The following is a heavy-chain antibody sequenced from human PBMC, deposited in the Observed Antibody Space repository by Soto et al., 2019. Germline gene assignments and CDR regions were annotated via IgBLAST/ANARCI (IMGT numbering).Heavy chain of an antibody. CDR1: GFTFSNYE. D-gene: IGHD4-4*01. J-gene: IGHJ6*02. Sequence: EVQLVESGGGLVQAGGSLRLFCAASGFTFSNYEMNWVRQAPGKGLEWVSYIGTRGRTIYYADSVKGRFTISRDNAKNSLYLQMNSLRAEDTAVYYCARDPAIYSGKFDYGLDVWDQGTTVTVSS. V-gene: IGHV3-48*03. CDR3: ARDPAIYSGKFDYGLDV. CDR2: IGTRGRTI.